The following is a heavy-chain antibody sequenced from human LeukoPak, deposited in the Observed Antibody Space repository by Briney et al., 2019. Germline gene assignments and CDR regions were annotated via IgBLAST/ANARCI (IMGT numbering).Heavy chain of an antibody. V-gene: IGHV4-34*01. CDR2: INHSGST. J-gene: IGHJ4*02. CDR3: ARVTNSGYCIGGSCYSDY. D-gene: IGHD2-15*01. Sequence: PSETLSLTCAVYGGSFSGYYWSWIRQPPGKGLEWIGEINHSGSTNYNPSLKSRVTMSVDTSKNQFSLKLSSVTAADMAVYYCARVTNSGYCIGGSCYSDYWGQGTLVTVSS. CDR1: GGSFSGYY.